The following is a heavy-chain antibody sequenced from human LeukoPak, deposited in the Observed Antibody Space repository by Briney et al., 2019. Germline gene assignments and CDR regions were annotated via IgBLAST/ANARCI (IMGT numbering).Heavy chain of an antibody. V-gene: IGHV1-46*01. CDR1: GYTFTSYY. D-gene: IGHD1-26*01. CDR3: ARAEIVGATIFYYYYGMDV. CDR2: INPSGGST. J-gene: IGHJ6*02. Sequence: ASVKVSCKASGYTFTSYYMHWVRQAPGQGLEWMGIINPSGGSTSYAQKFQGRVTMTRNTSISTAYMELSSLRSEDTAVYYCARAEIVGATIFYYYYGMDVWGQGTTVTVSS.